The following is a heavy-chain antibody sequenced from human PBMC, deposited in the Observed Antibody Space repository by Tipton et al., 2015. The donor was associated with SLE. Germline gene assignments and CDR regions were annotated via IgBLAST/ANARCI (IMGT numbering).Heavy chain of an antibody. J-gene: IGHJ6*02. CDR2: VYINGSP. V-gene: IGHV4-4*07. D-gene: IGHD2-21*02. CDR3: ARGLVTWRGAIVGVDV. CDR1: GDSISNKY. Sequence: GLVKPSETLSLICTVSGDSISNKYWSWIRQPAGKGLEWIGRVYINGSPFYNPSLTGRVAMSMDTSKNQFSLRLTSVTAADTAVYYCARGLVTWRGAIVGVDVWGQGTTVNVSS.